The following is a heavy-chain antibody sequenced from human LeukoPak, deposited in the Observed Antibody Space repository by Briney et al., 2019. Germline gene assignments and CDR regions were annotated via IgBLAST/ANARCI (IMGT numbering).Heavy chain of an antibody. Sequence: SETLSLTCTVSVGSNPNSDYFWGWIRQPPGKGLEWSGNVDYSGRPHRNPSLMGRVTISADRSRNQFSLNLSSVTAADTAVYFCARLDASFAHLSGSFPDYWGQGALVTVSS. V-gene: IGHV4-39*01. CDR2: VDYSGRP. J-gene: IGHJ4*02. CDR3: ARLDASFAHLSGSFPDY. CDR1: VGSNPNSDYF. D-gene: IGHD3-10*01.